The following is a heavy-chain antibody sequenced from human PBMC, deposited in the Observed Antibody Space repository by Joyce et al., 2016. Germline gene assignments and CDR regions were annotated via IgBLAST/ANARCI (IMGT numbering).Heavy chain of an antibody. D-gene: IGHD2-21*02. CDR2: ITFDGNNE. CDR1: GFTFSSYG. J-gene: IGHJ6*02. CDR3: EKVLGDSLTIIYFHYGMDV. Sequence: QVQLVESGGGVVQPGSSLRLSCEASGFTFSSYGMFWVRQAPGKGLEWGAVITFDGNNEYYEESVKGRFIISRDNAKNTLYLEMNSLRTEDTGVYYCEKVLGDSLTIIYFHYGMDVWGQGTTVTVSS. V-gene: IGHV3-30*18.